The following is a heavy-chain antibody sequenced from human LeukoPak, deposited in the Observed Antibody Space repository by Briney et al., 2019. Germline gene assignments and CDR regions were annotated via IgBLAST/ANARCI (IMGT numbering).Heavy chain of an antibody. Sequence: GGSLRLSCAASGFTFSSYSMNWVRQAPGKGLEWVSSISSSSSYIYYADSVKGRFTISRDNAKNSLYLQMNSLRAEDTAVYYCARLPRGMITFGGVIGGYGMDVWGQGTTVTVSS. J-gene: IGHJ6*02. CDR1: GFTFSSYS. D-gene: IGHD3-16*02. CDR3: ARLPRGMITFGGVIGGYGMDV. V-gene: IGHV3-21*01. CDR2: ISSSSSYI.